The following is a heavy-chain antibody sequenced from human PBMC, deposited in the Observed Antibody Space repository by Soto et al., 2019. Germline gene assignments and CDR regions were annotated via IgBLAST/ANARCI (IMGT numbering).Heavy chain of an antibody. J-gene: IGHJ4*02. CDR2: IDTDGSYT. V-gene: IGHV3-74*01. Sequence: GSLRLSFSSSGFTFNSYLMHWVRQVPGKGLVWVSRIDTDGSYTSYADSVKGRFTISRDNAKNTLYLQMNSLRAEDTAVYYCTKDTFGPRDYWGQGTLVTVSS. CDR1: GFTFNSYL. CDR3: TKDTFGPRDY. D-gene: IGHD3-16*01.